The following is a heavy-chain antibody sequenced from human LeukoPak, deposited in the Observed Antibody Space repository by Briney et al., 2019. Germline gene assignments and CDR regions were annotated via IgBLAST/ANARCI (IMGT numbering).Heavy chain of an antibody. CDR1: GFTFSRYG. D-gene: IGHD1-26*01. V-gene: IGHV3-33*01. CDR3: ARPLVGDALDY. CDR2: IWYDGSNE. J-gene: IGHJ4*02. Sequence: GRSLRLSCAPSGFTFSRYGMHWVREAPGKGLEWVAVIWYDGSNEYYADSVKGRFTIFRDNSKNTLHLQMNSLRAEDTAVYYCARPLVGDALDYWGQGTLVTVSS.